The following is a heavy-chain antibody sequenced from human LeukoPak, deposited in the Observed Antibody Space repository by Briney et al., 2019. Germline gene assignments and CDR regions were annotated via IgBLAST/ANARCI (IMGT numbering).Heavy chain of an antibody. CDR1: GGSIRSYY. CDR3: ARGPYSSSWYHYYYYMDV. CDR2: INHSGST. D-gene: IGHD6-13*01. J-gene: IGHJ6*03. Sequence: SETLSLTCSVSGGSIRSYYWTWIRQPPGKGLEWIGEINHSGSTNYNPSLKSRVTISVDTSKNQFSLKLSSVTAADTAVYYCARGPYSSSWYHYYYYMDVWGKGTTVTVSS. V-gene: IGHV4-34*01.